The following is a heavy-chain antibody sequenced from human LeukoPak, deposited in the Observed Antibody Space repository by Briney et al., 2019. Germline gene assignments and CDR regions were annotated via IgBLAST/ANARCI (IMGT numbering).Heavy chain of an antibody. D-gene: IGHD2-2*02. CDR2: INPNSGGT. J-gene: IGHJ4*02. Sequence: ASVKVSCMPSGYTFTGYYMHWVRQAPGQGLEWMGWINPNSGGTNYAQKFRGRVTMTRDTSISTAYMELSRLRSDDTAVYYCARGRYCSSTSCYTDTTPGDYWGQGTLVTVSS. CDR1: GYTFTGYY. CDR3: ARGRYCSSTSCYTDTTPGDY. V-gene: IGHV1-2*02.